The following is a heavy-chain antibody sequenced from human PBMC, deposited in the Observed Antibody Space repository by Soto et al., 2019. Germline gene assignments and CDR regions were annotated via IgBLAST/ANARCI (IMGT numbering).Heavy chain of an antibody. D-gene: IGHD2-15*01. CDR2: ISGSGGST. CDR3: AKDRPDPRYCSGGSCYGLVPHWFDP. V-gene: IGHV3-23*01. CDR1: GFTFSSYA. J-gene: IGHJ5*02. Sequence: GGSLRLSCAASGFTFSSYAMSWVRQAPGKGLEWVSAISGSGGSTYYADSVKGRFTISRTNSKNTLYVQMNSLRAEDTAVYYCAKDRPDPRYCSGGSCYGLVPHWFDPWGQGTLVTVSS.